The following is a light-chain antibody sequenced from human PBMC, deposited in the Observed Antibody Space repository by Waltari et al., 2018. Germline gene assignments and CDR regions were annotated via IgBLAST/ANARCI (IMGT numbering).Light chain of an antibody. V-gene: IGLV2-14*03. CDR3: SSYTSTNTII. CDR1: GSDIGYYKF. J-gene: IGLJ2*01. Sequence: QSALAQSASVSGSPGQSITISCTGTGSDIGYYKFVSWYQQHPGKAPKLLIFDVSRCSSVVSHRFSGSKSGNTASLTISGLQAEDEADYYCSSYTSTNTIIFGGGTKVTVL. CDR2: DVS.